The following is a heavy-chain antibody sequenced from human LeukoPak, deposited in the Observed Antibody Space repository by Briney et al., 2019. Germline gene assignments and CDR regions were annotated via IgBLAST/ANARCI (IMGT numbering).Heavy chain of an antibody. D-gene: IGHD3-10*01. CDR1: GGSFSGYY. J-gene: IGHJ4*02. Sequence: SETLSLTCAVYGGSFSGYYWSWIRQPPGKRLEWIGEINHSGSTNYNPSLKSRVTISVDTSKNQFSLKLSSVTAADTAVYYCARGRGVAAKDYWGQGTLVTVSS. CDR2: INHSGST. V-gene: IGHV4-34*01. CDR3: ARGRGVAAKDY.